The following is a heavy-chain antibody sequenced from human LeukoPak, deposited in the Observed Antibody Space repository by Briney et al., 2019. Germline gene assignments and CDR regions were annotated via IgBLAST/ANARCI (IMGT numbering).Heavy chain of an antibody. J-gene: IGHJ4*02. CDR1: GFTFSDYW. CDR3: VRGPYALF. D-gene: IGHD2-2*01. CDR2: IKRDGTEK. Sequence: PGGSLRLSCAASGFTFSDYWLSWVRQAPGKGLEWVANIKRDGTEKNYVDSVKGRFTISRDNARNSLYLQMNSLRAEDTAVYYCVRGPYALFWGQGTLVSVSS. V-gene: IGHV3-7*01.